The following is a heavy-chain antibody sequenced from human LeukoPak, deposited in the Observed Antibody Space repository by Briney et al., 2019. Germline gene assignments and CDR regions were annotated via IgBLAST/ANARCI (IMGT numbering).Heavy chain of an antibody. Sequence: GGSLTLSCAASGFIFSNYAMSWVRQAPGEGLEWVSAISGSAIATYYADSVKGRLTISRDNSKNTLYLQMNSLRPGDTAVYYCAKPAGTYGPGTMDASHVWGQGTMVTVSS. CDR3: AKPAGTYGPGTMDASHV. J-gene: IGHJ3*01. CDR1: GFIFSNYA. V-gene: IGHV3-23*01. CDR2: ISGSAIAT. D-gene: IGHD1-14*01.